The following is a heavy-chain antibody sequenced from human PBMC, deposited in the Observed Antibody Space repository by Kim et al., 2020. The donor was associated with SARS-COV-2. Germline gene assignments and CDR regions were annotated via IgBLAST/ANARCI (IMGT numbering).Heavy chain of an antibody. D-gene: IGHD2-21*02. CDR1: GFTFSRYW. J-gene: IGHJ4*02. Sequence: GGSLRLSCAASGFTFSRYWMSWVRQAPGKGLEWVANIKQDGSEKYYVDSVKGRFTISRDNAKNSLYLQMNSLRAEDTAVYYCARADIVVVTALSYYFDYWGQGTLVTVSS. CDR3: ARADIVVVTALSYYFDY. V-gene: IGHV3-7*01. CDR2: IKQDGSEK.